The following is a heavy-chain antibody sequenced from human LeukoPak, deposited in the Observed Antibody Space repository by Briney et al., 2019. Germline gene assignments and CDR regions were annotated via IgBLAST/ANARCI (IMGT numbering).Heavy chain of an antibody. CDR3: AREVSYSSSFYNWFDP. J-gene: IGHJ5*02. D-gene: IGHD6-13*01. V-gene: IGHV3-33*01. CDR2: IWYDGSNK. CDR1: GFTFSSYG. Sequence: PGGSLRLSCAASGFTFSSYGMHWVRQAPGKGLEWVAVIWYDGSNKYYADSVKGRFTISRDNSKNTLYLQMNSLRAEDTAVYYCAREVSYSSSFYNWFDPWGQGTLVTVSS.